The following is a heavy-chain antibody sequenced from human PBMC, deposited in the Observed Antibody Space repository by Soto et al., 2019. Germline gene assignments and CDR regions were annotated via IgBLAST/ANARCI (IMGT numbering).Heavy chain of an antibody. CDR2: ISYDGSNK. CDR1: GFTFSSYG. CDR3: AKEPLVVPAATTFIAAAGTLDY. V-gene: IGHV3-30*18. D-gene: IGHD2-2*01. J-gene: IGHJ4*02. Sequence: GGSLRLSCAASGFTFSSYGMHWVRQAPGKGLEWVAVISYDGSNKYYADSVKGRFTISRDNSKNTLYLQMNSLRAEDTAVYYCAKEPLVVPAATTFIAAAGTLDYWGQGTLVTVSS.